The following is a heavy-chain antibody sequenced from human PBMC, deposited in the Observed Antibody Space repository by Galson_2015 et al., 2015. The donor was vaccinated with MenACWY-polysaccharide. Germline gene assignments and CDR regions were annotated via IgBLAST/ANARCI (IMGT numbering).Heavy chain of an antibody. CDR3: WVYCSSASCYSGIPS. D-gene: IGHD2-2*02. V-gene: IGHV3-74*03. J-gene: IGHJ4*02. CDR2: INNDGTST. Sequence: ASGFTLTRYWMSWVRQVPGQGPMYVSVINNDGTSTTYADSVKGRFTISKDNAKNTLHLQMTSLRADDSAVYYCWVYCSSASCYSGIPSGGQGTLVTVSS. CDR1: GFTLTRYW.